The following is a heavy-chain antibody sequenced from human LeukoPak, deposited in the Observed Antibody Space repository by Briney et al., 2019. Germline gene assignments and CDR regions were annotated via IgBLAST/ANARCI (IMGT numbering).Heavy chain of an antibody. Sequence: SQTLSLTCAISGDSVSSNSAAWNWIRQSPSRGLEWLGRTYYKSKWFNDYAVSVKSRITINPDTSENQFSLQLNSVTPEDTAVYYCARTDCSGSSCYKIYYFDYWGQGTLVTVSS. CDR1: GDSVSSNSAA. CDR2: TYYKSKWFN. J-gene: IGHJ4*02. CDR3: ARTDCSGSSCYKIYYFDY. D-gene: IGHD2-15*01. V-gene: IGHV6-1*01.